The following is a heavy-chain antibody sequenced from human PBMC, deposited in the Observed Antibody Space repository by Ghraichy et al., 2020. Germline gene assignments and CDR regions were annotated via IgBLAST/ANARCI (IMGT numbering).Heavy chain of an antibody. CDR1: GDSINYYY. CDR2: SYYSETA. J-gene: IGHJ4*02. Sequence: SETLSLTCTVSGDSINYYYWTWIRQPPGKGLEWIGYSYYSETANYNPSLKSRVTISVDMSKNQFSLSVTSVTAADTAVYYCARASYSGTSAVYWGQGTLVTFSS. CDR3: ARASYSGTSAVY. V-gene: IGHV4-59*01. D-gene: IGHD1-26*01.